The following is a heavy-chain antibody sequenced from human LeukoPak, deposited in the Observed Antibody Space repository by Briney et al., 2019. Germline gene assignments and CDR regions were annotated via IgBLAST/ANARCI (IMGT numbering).Heavy chain of an antibody. CDR1: GFTFSSYG. CDR2: IRYDGSNK. J-gene: IGHJ6*03. CDR3: AKGGVYCSSTSCRTYYYYMDV. V-gene: IGHV3-30*02. D-gene: IGHD2-2*01. Sequence: GGSLRLSCAASGFTFSSYGIHWVRQAPGKGLEWVAFIRYDGSNKYYADSVKGRFTISRDNSKNTLYLQMNSLRAEDTAVYYCAKGGVYCSSTSCRTYYYYMDVWGKGTTVTVSS.